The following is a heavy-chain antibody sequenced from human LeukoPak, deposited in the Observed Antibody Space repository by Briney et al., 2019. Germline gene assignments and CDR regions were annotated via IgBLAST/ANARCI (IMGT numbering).Heavy chain of an antibody. V-gene: IGHV3-7*02. CDR3: ASSIGAQNY. CDR1: GFSFSTYW. Sequence: GGSLRLSCAASGFSFSTYWMSWVRQAPGKGLEYVANIKQDGSEKYYADSVKGRFSISRDNAKNSLYLQMNSLRAEDTAVYYCASSIGAQNYWGQGTLVTVSS. J-gene: IGHJ4*02. CDR2: IKQDGSEK. D-gene: IGHD3-16*01.